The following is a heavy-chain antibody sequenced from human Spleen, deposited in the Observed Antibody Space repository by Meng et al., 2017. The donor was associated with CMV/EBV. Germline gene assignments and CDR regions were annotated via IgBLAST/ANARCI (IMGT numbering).Heavy chain of an antibody. Sequence: GGSLRLSCAASGFTVNSDYMGWVRQAPGKGLEWVSVIYHGGSTYYADSVKGRFIISRDNSKNTLYLQMNSLRAEDTAVYYCVRYDFWSGPDWGQGTLVTVSS. D-gene: IGHD3/OR15-3a*01. CDR1: GFTVNSDY. J-gene: IGHJ4*02. V-gene: IGHV3-53*01. CDR2: IYHGGST. CDR3: VRYDFWSGPD.